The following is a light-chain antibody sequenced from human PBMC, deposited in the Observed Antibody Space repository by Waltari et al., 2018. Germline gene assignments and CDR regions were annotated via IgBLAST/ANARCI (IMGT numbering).Light chain of an antibody. CDR1: TSDVGGYNY. J-gene: IGLJ1*01. CDR2: DVS. CDR3: SSYSRSSTFYV. Sequence: QSALTQPASVSGSPGQSITISCTGTTSDVGGYNYVSWYQQHPGKAPKLMIYDVSKRPSWVSDRFSGSKSGNPASLTISGLQTEDEADYYCSSYSRSSTFYVFGTGTKVTVL. V-gene: IGLV2-14*03.